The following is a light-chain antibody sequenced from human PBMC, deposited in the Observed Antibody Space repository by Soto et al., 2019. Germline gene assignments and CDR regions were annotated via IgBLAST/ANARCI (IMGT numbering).Light chain of an antibody. J-gene: IGLJ1*01. V-gene: IGLV2-14*01. Sequence: HSVLTRPASVSGCPGQSITISVNGTSSDLAIYNYVSWYQQQPGKPPTLMISQVTNGPSGASNRFSGPRSSNTASVTISGLQAEDEADYYCSSYTDSRNYVFGTGTKVTVL. CDR2: QVT. CDR3: SSYTDSRNYV. CDR1: SSDLAIYNY.